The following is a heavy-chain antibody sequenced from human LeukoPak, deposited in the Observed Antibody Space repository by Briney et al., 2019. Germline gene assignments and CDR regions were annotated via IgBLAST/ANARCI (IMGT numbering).Heavy chain of an antibody. CDR2: FDPEDGET. Sequence: GASVKVSCKVSGYTLTELSMHWVRQAPGKGLEWMGGFDPEDGETIYAQKFQGRVTMTADTSTDTAYMELSSLRSEDTAVYYCATEGKMVRVVYTDYWGQGTLVTVSS. CDR1: GYTLTELS. V-gene: IGHV1-24*01. J-gene: IGHJ4*02. CDR3: ATEGKMVRVVYTDY. D-gene: IGHD3-10*01.